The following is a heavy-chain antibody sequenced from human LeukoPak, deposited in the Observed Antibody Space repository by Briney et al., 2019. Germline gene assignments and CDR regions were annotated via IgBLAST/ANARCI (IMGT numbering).Heavy chain of an antibody. CDR2: ISAYNGNT. V-gene: IGHV1-18*01. D-gene: IGHD2-2*01. CDR3: ARNVEVIVTIPAAFSVP. J-gene: IGHJ5*02. CDR1: GYTFSSYG. Sequence: ASVKVSCKASGYTFSSYGISWVRQAPAQGLEWMGWISAYNGNTNYAQMLQGRVTMTTDTSTSTAYMEVRSLRSDDTAMNYCARNVEVIVTIPAAFSVPWGQGTLVTVSS.